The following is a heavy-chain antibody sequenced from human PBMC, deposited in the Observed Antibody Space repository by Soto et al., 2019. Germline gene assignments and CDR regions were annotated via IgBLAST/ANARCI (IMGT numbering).Heavy chain of an antibody. Sequence: PSETLSLTCAVYGGSFSGYYWSWIRQPPGKGLEWIGEINHSGSTNYNPSLKSRVTIKVDTSKKQFSLKLSSVTAADTALYYCARGRSSPPIYYYYYGMDVWGQGTTVT. CDR3: ARGRSSPPIYYYYYGMDV. CDR2: INHSGST. CDR1: GGSFSGYY. D-gene: IGHD1-26*01. V-gene: IGHV4-34*01. J-gene: IGHJ6*02.